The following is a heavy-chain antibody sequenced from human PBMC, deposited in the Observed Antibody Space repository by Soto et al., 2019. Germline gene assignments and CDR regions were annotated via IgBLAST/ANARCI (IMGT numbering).Heavy chain of an antibody. CDR3: ASAAIPKGGYYFDY. V-gene: IGHV4-61*01. Sequence: QVQLQESGPGLVKPSETLSLTCTVSGGSVSSGSYYWSWIRQPPGKGLEWIGYIYYSGSTTYNPSPKMRVTISVDTPKNQFSLKLSSVTAADTAVYYCASAAIPKGGYYFDYWGQGTLVTVSS. D-gene: IGHD1-26*01. CDR2: IYYSGST. J-gene: IGHJ4*02. CDR1: GGSVSSGSYY.